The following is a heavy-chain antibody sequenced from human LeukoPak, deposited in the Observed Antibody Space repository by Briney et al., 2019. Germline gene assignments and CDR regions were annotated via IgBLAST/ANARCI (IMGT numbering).Heavy chain of an antibody. CDR3: ARDRRWLADFDY. J-gene: IGHJ4*02. D-gene: IGHD6-19*01. Sequence: GGSLRLSCAASGFTFSNYAMHWVRQAPGKGLEWVAVISYDGSNKEYADSVKGRFTISRDNYKNTLYVQMNSLRPEDTAVYYCARDRRWLADFDYWGQGSLVTVSS. V-gene: IGHV3-30-3*01. CDR1: GFTFSNYA. CDR2: ISYDGSNK.